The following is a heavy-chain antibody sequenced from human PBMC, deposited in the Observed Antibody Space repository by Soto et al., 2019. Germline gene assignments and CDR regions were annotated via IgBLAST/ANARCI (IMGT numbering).Heavy chain of an antibody. CDR3: AREGSVGYDFRSGYPITKGMDV. CDR2: ISSSGSTI. J-gene: IGHJ6*02. V-gene: IGHV3-48*03. Sequence: PGGSLRLSCAASGFTFSSYEMNWVRQAPGKGLEWVSYISSSGSTIYYADSVKGRFTISRDNAKNSLYLQMNSLRAEDTAVYYCAREGSVGYDFRSGYPITKGMDVWGQGTTVTVSS. CDR1: GFTFSSYE. D-gene: IGHD3-3*01.